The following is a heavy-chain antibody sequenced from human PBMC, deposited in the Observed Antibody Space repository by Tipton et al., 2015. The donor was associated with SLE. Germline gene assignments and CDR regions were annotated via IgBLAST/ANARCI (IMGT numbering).Heavy chain of an antibody. CDR1: GFSISSSSYT. V-gene: IGHV4-39*01. Sequence: TLSLTCTVSGFSISSSSYTWGWIRQPPGKGLEWIGTIHYSGTTYYNPSLRSRVTISVDTSKNQFSLKLSSVTAADTAVYYCARHSGHSGFVAKDYYYYDGMDVWGQGTTVTVSS. CDR3: ARHSGHSGFVAKDYYYYDGMDV. J-gene: IGHJ6*02. D-gene: IGHD5-12*01. CDR2: IHYSGTT.